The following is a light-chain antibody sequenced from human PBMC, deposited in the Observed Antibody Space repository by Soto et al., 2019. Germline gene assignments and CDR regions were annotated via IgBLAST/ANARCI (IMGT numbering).Light chain of an antibody. V-gene: IGLV2-14*01. CDR3: SSYTTSSNYV. CDR1: SXDVGSYNF. CDR2: EVS. Sequence: QSALTQPASVSGSPGQSITISCTGTSXDVGSYNFVSWYQQLPGKAPKLMIYEVSSRPSGVSNRFSGSKSGNTASLTISGLQAEDEADYYCSSYTTSSNYVLGSGTKVTVL. J-gene: IGLJ1*01.